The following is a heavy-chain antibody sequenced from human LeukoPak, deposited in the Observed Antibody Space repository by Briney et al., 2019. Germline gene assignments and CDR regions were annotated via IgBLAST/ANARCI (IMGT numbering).Heavy chain of an antibody. CDR2: ISAYNGNT. CDR1: GYTFTSYG. Sequence: GASVTVSCKASGYTFTSYGISWVRQAPGKGVEGMGWISAYNGNTNYAQKLQGRVTMTTDTSTSTAYMELRSLRSDDTAVYYCARDFDSSGWYGLDDYWGQGTLVTVSS. J-gene: IGHJ4*02. V-gene: IGHV1-18*01. CDR3: ARDFDSSGWYGLDDY. D-gene: IGHD6-19*01.